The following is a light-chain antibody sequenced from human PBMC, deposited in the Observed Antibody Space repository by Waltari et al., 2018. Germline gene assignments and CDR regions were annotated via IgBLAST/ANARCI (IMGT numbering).Light chain of an antibody. Sequence: QSALTQPRSLSGSPGPSVPIPCTGPTSGVGGDTCVSWYQQHPGKAPKVIIYDVTKRPSGVPDRFSGSKSGDMASLTISGIQADDEADYYCCSFAGTPYVCGTGTKVIVL. CDR2: DVT. CDR3: CSFAGTPYV. V-gene: IGLV2-11*01. CDR1: TSGVGGDTC. J-gene: IGLJ1*01.